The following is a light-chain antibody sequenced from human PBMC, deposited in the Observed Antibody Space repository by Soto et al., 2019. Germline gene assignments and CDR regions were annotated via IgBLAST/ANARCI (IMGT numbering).Light chain of an antibody. V-gene: IGKV3-20*01. Sequence: EIVWTQSPGTLSLSPGERATLSCRASQSVGESLVWYQQKPGQAPRLLIYRVFNRATGIPDRFSGSGSGTDFTLTISRLEPEDFAVYYCQQFGGSPRTFGRGTKVERK. CDR2: RVF. CDR3: QQFGGSPRT. J-gene: IGKJ1*01. CDR1: QSVGES.